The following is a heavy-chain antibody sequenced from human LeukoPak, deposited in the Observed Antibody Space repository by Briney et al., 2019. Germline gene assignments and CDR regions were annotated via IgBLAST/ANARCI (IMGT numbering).Heavy chain of an antibody. Sequence: PSETLSLTCAVYGGSFNYYWSWTRQPPGKGLEWIGDINQSGITNYDPSLKSRVTISIDTSKNQLSLKVTSVTAADTAVYYCARGSHRAWEVLLDWGQGTLVTVSS. CDR3: ARGSHRAWEVLLD. CDR1: GGSFNYY. D-gene: IGHD3-10*01. CDR2: INQSGIT. V-gene: IGHV4-34*01. J-gene: IGHJ4*02.